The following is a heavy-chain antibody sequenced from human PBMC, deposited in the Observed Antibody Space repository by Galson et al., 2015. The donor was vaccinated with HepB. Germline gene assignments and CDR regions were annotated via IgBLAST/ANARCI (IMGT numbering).Heavy chain of an antibody. CDR3: ARAGRAFGEWKTSVRLKWFDP. V-gene: IGHV4-30-2*01. CDR2: ISPSGST. Sequence: LSLTCGVSGGSISSDDYTWAWIRQPPGKGLEWIGYISPSGSTYYNPSLKSRVTISVDRSKDHFSLNVTSVTAADTAIYYCARAGRAFGEWKTSVRLKWFDPWGQGTPVTVSS. J-gene: IGHJ5*02. CDR1: GGSISSDDYT. D-gene: IGHD3-10*01.